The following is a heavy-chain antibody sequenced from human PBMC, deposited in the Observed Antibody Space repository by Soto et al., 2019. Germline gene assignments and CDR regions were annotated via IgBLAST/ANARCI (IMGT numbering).Heavy chain of an antibody. CDR2: IIPIFGTA. CDR3: VRDRGTGTTVGWDY. Sequence: GASVKVSCKASGGTFSSYAISWVRQAPGQGLEWMGGIIPIFGTANYAQKFQGRVTITADESTSTAYMELSSLRSEDTAVYYCVRDRGTGTTVGWDYWGQGTLVTVSS. CDR1: GGTFSSYA. D-gene: IGHD1-1*01. V-gene: IGHV1-69*13. J-gene: IGHJ4*02.